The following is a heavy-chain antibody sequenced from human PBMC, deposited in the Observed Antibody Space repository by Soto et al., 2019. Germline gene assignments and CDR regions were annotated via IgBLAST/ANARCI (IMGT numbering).Heavy chain of an antibody. J-gene: IGHJ4*02. CDR3: ARGLISGSHYSGGWYYFDS. D-gene: IGHD1-26*01. V-gene: IGHV4-30-4*01. Sequence: SETLSLTCTVSGGSISSGDYYWSWIRQPPGKGLEWIGYIYYSGSTYYNLSLKSRVTISVHTSSSQFSLELSSVTAADTAVYYCARGLISGSHYSGGWYYFDSWGQGTQVTVSS. CDR1: GGSISSGDYY. CDR2: IYYSGST.